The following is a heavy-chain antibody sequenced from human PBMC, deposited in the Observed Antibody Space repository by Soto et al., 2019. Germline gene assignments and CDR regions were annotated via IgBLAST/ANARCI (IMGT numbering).Heavy chain of an antibody. D-gene: IGHD3-10*01. Sequence: QVQLVQSGPEVKKSGSSVKVSCKLSGGTFTSDTISWLRLAPGQGLEWMGRIVPILGTGNYAQKFQGRVTITEDTSTNTGYMELSSLTSKDTAIYDCAREEGSYNMGTFPFYYMDVWGNGTTVTVSS. CDR3: AREEGSYNMGTFPFYYMDV. J-gene: IGHJ6*03. CDR1: GGTFTSDT. V-gene: IGHV1-69*08. CDR2: IVPILGTG.